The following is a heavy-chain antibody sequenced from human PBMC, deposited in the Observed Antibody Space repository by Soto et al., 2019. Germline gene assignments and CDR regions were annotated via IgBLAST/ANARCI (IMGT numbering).Heavy chain of an antibody. CDR2: IIPIFGTA. J-gene: IGHJ4*02. Sequence: ASVKVSCKASGGTFSSYAISWVRQAPGQGLEWMGGIIPIFGTANYAQKFQGRVTITADESTSTAYMELSSLRSEDTAVYYCARDRSYMRFGELFLDYWGQGTLVTVSS. V-gene: IGHV1-69*13. CDR1: GGTFSSYA. CDR3: ARDRSYMRFGELFLDY. D-gene: IGHD3-10*01.